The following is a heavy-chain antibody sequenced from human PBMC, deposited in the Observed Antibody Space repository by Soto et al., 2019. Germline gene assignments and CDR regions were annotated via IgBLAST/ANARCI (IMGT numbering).Heavy chain of an antibody. CDR3: ARGPYYDFWSGYYLLLPLDAFDI. Sequence: SETLSLTCTVSGGSISSISDYWGWIRQPPGKGLEWIGSMYYSGSAYYNPSLERRVTISVDTSKNQFSLKLASVTAADTAVYYCARGPYYDFWSGYYLLLPLDAFDIWGQGTMVTVSS. D-gene: IGHD3-3*01. V-gene: IGHV4-39*01. CDR1: GGSISSISDY. J-gene: IGHJ3*02. CDR2: MYYSGSA.